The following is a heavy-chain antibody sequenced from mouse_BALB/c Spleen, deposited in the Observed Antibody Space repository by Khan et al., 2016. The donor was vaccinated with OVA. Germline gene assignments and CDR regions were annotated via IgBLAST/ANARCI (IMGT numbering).Heavy chain of an antibody. J-gene: IGHJ3*01. CDR2: ISSGGDYT. V-gene: IGHV5-6*01. D-gene: IGHD4-1*01. Sequence: EVELVESGGDLVKPGGSLKLSCAASGFTFSSYGMSWVRQTPDKRLEWVATISSGGDYTYYPDSVKGRFTISRDNAKNTLYLQMSSLKSEDTAMYYCASHLTGSLAYGLQATLVTVSA. CDR1: GFTFSSYG. CDR3: ASHLTGSLAY.